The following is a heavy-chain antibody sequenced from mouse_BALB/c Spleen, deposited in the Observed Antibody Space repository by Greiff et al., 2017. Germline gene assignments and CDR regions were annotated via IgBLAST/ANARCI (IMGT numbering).Heavy chain of an antibody. V-gene: IGHV5-17*02. CDR1: GFTFSSFG. CDR3: ARFRYGGDY. J-gene: IGHJ2*01. Sequence: EVQLVESGGGFVQPGGSRKLSCAASGFTFSSFGMHWVRQAPEKGLEWVAYISSGSSTIYYADTVKGRFTISRDNPKNTLFLQMTSLRSEDTAMYYCARFRYGGDYWGQGTTRTVAS. D-gene: IGHD2-14*01. CDR2: ISSGSSTI.